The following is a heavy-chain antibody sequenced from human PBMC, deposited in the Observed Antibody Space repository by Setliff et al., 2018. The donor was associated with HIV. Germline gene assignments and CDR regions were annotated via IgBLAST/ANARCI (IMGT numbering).Heavy chain of an antibody. CDR3: ARLTTTHYYDSSAYYHPV. Sequence: SETLSLTCAVSGYSISSGYYWGWIRQPPGKGLEWIGEINHSGSTNYNPSLKSRVTISVDTSKNQFSLKLSSVTAADTAVFYCARLTTTHYYDSSAYYHPVWGQGTLVTVSS. CDR2: INHSGST. CDR1: GYSISSGYY. D-gene: IGHD3-22*01. V-gene: IGHV4-38-2*01. J-gene: IGHJ4*02.